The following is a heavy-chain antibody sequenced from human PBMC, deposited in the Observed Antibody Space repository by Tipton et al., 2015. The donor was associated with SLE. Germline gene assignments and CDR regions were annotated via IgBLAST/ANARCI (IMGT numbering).Heavy chain of an antibody. D-gene: IGHD1-26*01. J-gene: IGHJ4*02. Sequence: SLRLSCVASEFTFSSYSMNWVRQAPGRGLEWISYISSSGSTIYYADSVKGRFTVSRDNGKNSLYLQMNSLRADDTAVYYCARDNLGIGYRGSYFVYWGQGARVSVSS. CDR3: ARDNLGIGYRGSYFVY. CDR1: EFTFSSYS. CDR2: ISSSGSTI. V-gene: IGHV3-48*01.